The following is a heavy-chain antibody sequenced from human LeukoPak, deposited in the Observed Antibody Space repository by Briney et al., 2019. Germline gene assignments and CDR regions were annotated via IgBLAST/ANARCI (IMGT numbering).Heavy chain of an antibody. CDR1: GGSISSSSYY. CDR3: ASGYSYGADY. CDR2: IYYSGST. V-gene: IGHV4-39*01. J-gene: IGHJ4*02. D-gene: IGHD5-18*01. Sequence: SETLSLTCTVSGGSISSSSYYWGWIRQPPGTGLEWIGSIYYSGSTYYNPSLKSRVTISVDTPKNQFSLKLSSVTAADTAVYYCASGYSYGADYWGQGTLVTVSS.